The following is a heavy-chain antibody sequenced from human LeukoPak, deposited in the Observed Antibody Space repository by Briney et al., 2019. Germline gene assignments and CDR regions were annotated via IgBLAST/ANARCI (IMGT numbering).Heavy chain of an antibody. D-gene: IGHD5-12*01. CDR1: GFTFSGYG. V-gene: IGHV3-33*06. Sequence: GGSLRLSCAASGFTFSGYGMHWVRQAPGKGLGWVAVILYDGSNQYYADSVKGRFTISRDNSKNTLYLQMNSLRAEDTAVYYCAKDRGRSRVATTLYYFDYWGQGTLVTVSS. J-gene: IGHJ4*02. CDR3: AKDRGRSRVATTLYYFDY. CDR2: ILYDGSNQ.